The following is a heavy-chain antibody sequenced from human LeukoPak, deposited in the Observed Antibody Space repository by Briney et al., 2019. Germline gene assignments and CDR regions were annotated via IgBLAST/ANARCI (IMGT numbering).Heavy chain of an antibody. D-gene: IGHD2-15*01. V-gene: IGHV5-51*01. CDR2: IYPGDSDI. CDR3: ARQEYCSGGSCYTWFDP. CDR1: GYRSTNYS. J-gene: IGHJ5*02. Sequence: GESLTISSKGSGYRSTNYSIAWVRPIPRKGLEWRGIIYPGDSDIRYTPPFQRQATISADKSISTAYLQWSSLKASDTAMYYCARQEYCSGGSCYTWFDPWGQGTLVTVSS.